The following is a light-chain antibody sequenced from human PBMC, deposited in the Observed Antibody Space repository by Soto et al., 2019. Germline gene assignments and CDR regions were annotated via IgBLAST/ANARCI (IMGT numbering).Light chain of an antibody. V-gene: IGLV2-8*01. Sequence: QSVLTQPPSASGSPGQSVTISCTGTSSDVGGYNYVSWYQQHPGKAPKLMIYEVSKRPSGVPDRFSGSKSGNTASLTVSGLQAEDEAGYYCSSYAGSNNFDVVFGGGTKVTVL. CDR2: EVS. CDR1: SSDVGGYNY. CDR3: SSYAGSNNFDVV. J-gene: IGLJ2*01.